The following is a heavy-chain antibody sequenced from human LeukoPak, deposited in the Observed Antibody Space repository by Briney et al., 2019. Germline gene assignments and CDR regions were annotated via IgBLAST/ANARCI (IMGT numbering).Heavy chain of an antibody. CDR2: ISDIGSI. Sequence: SETLSLTCTVSGGSISSYYWSWIRQPPGKGLEWIAYISDIGSINYNPSLKSRVTISLDTSKNQFSLKLSSVTAADTAVYYCARDRSITIFEDGMDVWGQGTTVTVSS. J-gene: IGHJ6*02. V-gene: IGHV4-59*12. CDR1: GGSISSYY. CDR3: ARDRSITIFEDGMDV. D-gene: IGHD3-3*01.